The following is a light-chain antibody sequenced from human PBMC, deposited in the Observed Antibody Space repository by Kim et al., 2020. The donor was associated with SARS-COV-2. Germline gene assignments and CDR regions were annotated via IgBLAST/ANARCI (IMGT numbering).Light chain of an antibody. CDR3: QQYNYWPPWT. V-gene: IGKV3-15*01. CDR1: ERISSN. CDR2: DVA. Sequence: EIVMTQSPATLSMSPGESATLSCRASERISSNLAWYQQKPGQAPRLLIYDVATRATGIPARFSGRGFGAEFTLTISSLQSEDFAVYYCQQYNYWPPWTFGQGTKVEI. J-gene: IGKJ1*01.